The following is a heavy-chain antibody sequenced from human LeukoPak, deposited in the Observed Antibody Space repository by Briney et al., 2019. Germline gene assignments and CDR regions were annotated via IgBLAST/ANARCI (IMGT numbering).Heavy chain of an antibody. CDR3: TREIDRDDYNRFFDY. J-gene: IGHJ4*02. CDR1: GYSFSTYT. V-gene: IGHV1-3*01. Sequence: ASVKVSCKASGYSFSTYTMNWVRQAPGQRLEWMGWINAGNGNTKYSQKFQGRVTITRDTSASTAYMEMRSLRSEDTAVYYCTREIDRDDYNRFFDYWGQGTLVTVSS. CDR2: INAGNGNT. D-gene: IGHD5-24*01.